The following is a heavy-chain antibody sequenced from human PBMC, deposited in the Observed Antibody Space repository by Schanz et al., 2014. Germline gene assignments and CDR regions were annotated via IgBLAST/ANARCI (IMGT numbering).Heavy chain of an antibody. Sequence: QVPLVQSGAEVKKPGSSVKVSCTASGDTFRSYTINWVRHTPGQGLEWMGRIILITGITNYAQKFQGRVTFTADKSTSTAFLEVNSLRSEDTAVYYCARTGYDPSLTHWGQGTLVTVSS. CDR1: GDTFRSYT. J-gene: IGHJ4*02. CDR3: ARTGYDPSLTH. CDR2: IILITGIT. D-gene: IGHD5-12*01. V-gene: IGHV1-69*02.